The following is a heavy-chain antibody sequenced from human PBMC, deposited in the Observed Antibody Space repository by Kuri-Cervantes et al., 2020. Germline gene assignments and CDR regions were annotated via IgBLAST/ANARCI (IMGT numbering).Heavy chain of an antibody. CDR1: GFTFSSYA. CDR3: ARGDYGDYGASLFDY. J-gene: IGHJ4*02. Sequence: GESLKISCAASGFTFSSYAMSWVRQAPGKGLEWVSSIKRSSSYIYYADSVKCRFTISRDNAKHSLYLQMYSLRAEDTAVYYCARGDYGDYGASLFDYWGQGTLVTVSS. D-gene: IGHD4-17*01. V-gene: IGHV3-21*01. CDR2: IKRSSSYI.